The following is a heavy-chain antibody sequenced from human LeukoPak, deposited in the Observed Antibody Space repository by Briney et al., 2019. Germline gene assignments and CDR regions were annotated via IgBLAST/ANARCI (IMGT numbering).Heavy chain of an antibody. CDR1: GYTFTGYY. CDR3: ARDWDTVTRLAY. D-gene: IGHD4-17*01. J-gene: IGHJ4*02. Sequence: ASVKVSCKASGYTFTGYYMHRVRQAPGQGLEWMGWINPNSGGTNYAQKFQGRVTMTRDTSISTAYMELSRLRSDDTAVYYCARDWDTVTRLAYWGQGTLVTVSS. CDR2: INPNSGGT. V-gene: IGHV1-2*02.